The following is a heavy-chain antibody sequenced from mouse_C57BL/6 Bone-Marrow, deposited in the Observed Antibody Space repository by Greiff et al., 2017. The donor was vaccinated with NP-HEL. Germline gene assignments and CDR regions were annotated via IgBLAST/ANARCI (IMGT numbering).Heavy chain of an antibody. Sequence: EVKLMESGGGLVKPGGSLKLSCAASGFTFSDYGMHWVRQAPEKGLEWVAYISSGSSTIYYVDTVKGRFTISRDNAKNTMFLQMTSLRSQDTAMYYCASPYYYGSSYAWFAYWGQGTLVTVSA. CDR3: ASPYYYGSSYAWFAY. CDR1: GFTFSDYG. D-gene: IGHD1-1*01. J-gene: IGHJ3*01. CDR2: ISSGSSTI. V-gene: IGHV5-17*01.